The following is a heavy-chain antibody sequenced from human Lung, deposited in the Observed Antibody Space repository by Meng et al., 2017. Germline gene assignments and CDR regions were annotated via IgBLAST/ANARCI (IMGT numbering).Heavy chain of an antibody. Sequence: QVHLQQSGPGLVKPQQPLSLTCAISGDSVASNSAAWNWIRQSPARGLEWLGRTYYRSKWYNGYAVSVRSRITINPDTSKNQFSLQLNSVTPEDTAVYYCAKSQQRLDSWCQGTLVTVSS. CDR2: TYYRSKWYN. V-gene: IGHV6-1*01. D-gene: IGHD6-19*01. J-gene: IGHJ4*02. CDR1: GDSVASNSAA. CDR3: AKSQQRLDS.